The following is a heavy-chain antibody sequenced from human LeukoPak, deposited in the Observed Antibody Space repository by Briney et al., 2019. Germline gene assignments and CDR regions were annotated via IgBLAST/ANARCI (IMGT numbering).Heavy chain of an antibody. D-gene: IGHD6-13*01. Sequence: GGSLRLSCAASGFTFSSYGMHWVRQAPGKGLEWVAVISYDGSNKYYADSVKGRFTISRDNSKNTLYLQMNSLRAEDTAVYYCARGSLAAAGIGTLDYWGQGTLVTVSS. CDR1: GFTFSSYG. J-gene: IGHJ4*02. CDR3: ARGSLAAAGIGTLDY. V-gene: IGHV3-33*05. CDR2: ISYDGSNK.